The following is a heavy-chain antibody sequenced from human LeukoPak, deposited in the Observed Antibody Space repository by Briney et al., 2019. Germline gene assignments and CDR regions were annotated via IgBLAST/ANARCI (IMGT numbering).Heavy chain of an antibody. Sequence: PGGSLRLSCAASGFTFSDYYMSWIRQAPGKGLEWVSYISSSGSTIYYADSVKGRFTISRDNSKNTLYLQMNSLRAEDTAVYYCARDWGRFGERWGMDVWGQGTTVTVSS. D-gene: IGHD3-10*01. J-gene: IGHJ6*02. CDR2: ISSSGSTI. CDR1: GFTFSDYY. V-gene: IGHV3-11*04. CDR3: ARDWGRFGERWGMDV.